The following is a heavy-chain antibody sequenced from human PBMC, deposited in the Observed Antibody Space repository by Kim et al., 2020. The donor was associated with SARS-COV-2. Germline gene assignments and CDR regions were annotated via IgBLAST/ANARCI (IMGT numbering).Heavy chain of an antibody. CDR3: ARGQQWLSNNWYFDL. CDR1: GYSFTSCW. CDR2: IDPSDSYT. J-gene: IGHJ2*01. V-gene: IGHV5-10-1*01. Sequence: GESLKISCKGSGYSFTSCWISWVRQMPGKGLEWMGRIDPSDSYTNYSPSFQGHVTISADKSISTAYLQWSSLKASDTAMYYCARGQQWLSNNWYFDLWGRGTLVTVSS. D-gene: IGHD6-19*01.